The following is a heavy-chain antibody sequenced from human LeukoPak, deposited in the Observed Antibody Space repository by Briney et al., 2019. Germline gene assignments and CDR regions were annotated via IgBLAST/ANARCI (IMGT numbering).Heavy chain of an antibody. D-gene: IGHD6-19*01. CDR1: GFTFSSYE. CDR2: ISASGTIR. V-gene: IGHV3-48*03. CDR3: ARDRSSGRYYYYYMDV. J-gene: IGHJ6*03. Sequence: GGSLRLSCAASGFTFSSYEMNWVRQAPGKGLEWISYISASGTIRHYADSVEGRFTISRDNAKNSLYLQMNSLRAEDTAVYCCARDRSSGRYYYYYMDVWGKGTTVTVSS.